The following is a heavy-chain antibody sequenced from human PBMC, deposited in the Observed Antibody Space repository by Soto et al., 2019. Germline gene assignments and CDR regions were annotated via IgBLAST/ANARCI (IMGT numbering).Heavy chain of an antibody. D-gene: IGHD5-12*01. J-gene: IGHJ4*02. V-gene: IGHV3-15*01. CDR2: IKSKTDGWTT. CDR1: GFTFSNAW. CDR3: TTQTTYGYNYREQ. Sequence: GGSLRLSCAASGFTFSNAWMSWVRQAPGKGLEWVGRIKSKTDGWTTDYAAPVKGRFTISRDDSKNTLYLQMNSLKTEDTAVYYCTTQTTYGYNYREQWGQGTLVTVSS.